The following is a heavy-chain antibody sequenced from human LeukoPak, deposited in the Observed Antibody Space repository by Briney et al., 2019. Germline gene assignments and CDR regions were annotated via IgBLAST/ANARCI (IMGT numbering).Heavy chain of an antibody. D-gene: IGHD3-22*01. Sequence: ASVKVSCKASGYTFTSYGIRWVRQAPGQGLEWMGWISAYNGNTNYAQKLQGRVTMTTDTPTSTAYMELRSLRSDDTAVYYCARDRIRELCYYDSSAYYCPDYWGQGTLVTVSS. V-gene: IGHV1-18*01. CDR3: ARDRIRELCYYDSSAYYCPDY. CDR1: GYTFTSYG. CDR2: ISAYNGNT. J-gene: IGHJ4*02.